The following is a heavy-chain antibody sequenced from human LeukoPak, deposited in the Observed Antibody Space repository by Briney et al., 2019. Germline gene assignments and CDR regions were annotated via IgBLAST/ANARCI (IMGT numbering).Heavy chain of an antibody. J-gene: IGHJ3*02. V-gene: IGHV4-38-2*02. Sequence: SETLSLTCSVSGYSISSGFYWGWIRQPPGRGLEWIGSMFHSGSTYYNRSLKSRVTISVDTSKEQFSLKLSSVTAADTAVYYCARANYYDSSGYSRGAFDIWGQGTMVTVSS. D-gene: IGHD3-22*01. CDR3: ARANYYDSSGYSRGAFDI. CDR2: MFHSGST. CDR1: GYSISSGFY.